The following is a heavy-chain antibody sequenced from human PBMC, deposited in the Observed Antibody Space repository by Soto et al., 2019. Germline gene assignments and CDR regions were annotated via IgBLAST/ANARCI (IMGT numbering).Heavy chain of an antibody. CDR3: AKGRRSWSVVTAIHRHYGMDV. Sequence: GGPLRPSXAAPGFTFSSYGMHWVRQAPGKGLEWVAVISYDGSNKYYADSVKGRFTISRDNSKNTLYLQMNSLRAEDTAVYYFAKGRRSWSVVTAIHRHYGMDVWGQGTTVTVSS. CDR2: ISYDGSNK. J-gene: IGHJ6*02. CDR1: GFTFSSYG. V-gene: IGHV3-30*18. D-gene: IGHD2-21*02.